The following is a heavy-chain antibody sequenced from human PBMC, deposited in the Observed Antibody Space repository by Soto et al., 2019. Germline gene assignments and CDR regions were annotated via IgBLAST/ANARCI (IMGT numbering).Heavy chain of an antibody. CDR1: GGSIRTSSYY. CDR2: IYYGGIT. V-gene: IGHV4-39*01. D-gene: IGHD3-3*01. Sequence: SETLSLTCAVSGGSIRTSSYYWGWIRQPPGKGLEWIASIYYGGITYYNPSLKSRVTISLDTSKNQFSLKVRSLTAADTAVYYCARRSVGDDFWRDNWFDPWGQGTLVTVSS. CDR3: ARRSVGDDFWRDNWFDP. J-gene: IGHJ5*02.